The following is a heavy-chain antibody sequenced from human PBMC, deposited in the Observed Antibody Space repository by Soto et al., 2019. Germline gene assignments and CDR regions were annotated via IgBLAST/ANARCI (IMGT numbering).Heavy chain of an antibody. CDR1: GGTFSSYA. V-gene: IGHV1-69*13. D-gene: IGHD3-22*01. Sequence: GASVKVSCKASGGTFSSYAISWVRQAPGQGLEWMGGIIPIFGTANYAQKFQGRVTITADESTSTAYMELSSLRSEDTAVYYCASSTMIVVVMSYYYYGMDVWGQGTTVTVSS. CDR3: ASSTMIVVVMSYYYYGMDV. CDR2: IIPIFGTA. J-gene: IGHJ6*02.